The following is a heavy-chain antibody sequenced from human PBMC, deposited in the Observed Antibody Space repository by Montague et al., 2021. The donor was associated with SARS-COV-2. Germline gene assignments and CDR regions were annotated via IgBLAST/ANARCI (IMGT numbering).Heavy chain of an antibody. Sequence: GAISGDSVSSNSAAWNWIRQSPSRGLEWLGRTYYRSKWYNDYAVSVKSRITINPDTSKNQFSLQLNSVTPEDTAVYYCASGRMVPYSNSWTTLYYYYGMDVWGQGTMVTVSS. D-gene: IGHD6-13*01. CDR2: TYYRSKWYN. CDR1: GDSVSSNSAA. CDR3: ASGRMVPYSNSWTTLYYYYGMDV. J-gene: IGHJ6*02. V-gene: IGHV6-1*01.